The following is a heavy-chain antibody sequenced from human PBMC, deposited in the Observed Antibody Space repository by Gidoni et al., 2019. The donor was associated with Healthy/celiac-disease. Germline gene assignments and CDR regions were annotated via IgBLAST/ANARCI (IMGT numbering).Heavy chain of an antibody. CDR2: ISYDGSNK. D-gene: IGHD3-3*01. CDR3: ARDTIFGVAFYYYYGMDV. V-gene: IGHV3-30*01. J-gene: IGHJ6*02. CDR1: SSYA. Sequence: SSYAMHWVRQAPGKGLEWVAVISYDGSNKYYADSVKGRFTISRDNSKNTLYLQMNSLRAEDTAVYYCARDTIFGVAFYYYYGMDVWGQGTTVTVSS.